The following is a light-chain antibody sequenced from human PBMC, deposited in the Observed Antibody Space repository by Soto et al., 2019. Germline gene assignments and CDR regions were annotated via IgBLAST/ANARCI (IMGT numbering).Light chain of an antibody. V-gene: IGKV1-39*01. CDR3: QQSYSTPYT. CDR1: QSISNY. CDR2: AAS. Sequence: DIQMTQSPSSLSASVGDRVTITCRASQSISNYLNWYQQKPGKAPKLLIYAASSLQSGIPSRFSGSGSGTDFTLTISSSQPEDFATYYCQQSYSTPYTFGQGTKLEIK. J-gene: IGKJ2*01.